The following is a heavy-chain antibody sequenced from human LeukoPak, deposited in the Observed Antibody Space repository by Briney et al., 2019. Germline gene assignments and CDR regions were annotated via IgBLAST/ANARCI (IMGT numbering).Heavy chain of an antibody. V-gene: IGHV3-66*01. CDR1: GFTVSNNY. J-gene: IGHJ2*01. CDR3: ATSPATGNIYFDL. D-gene: IGHD1-1*01. CDR2: LYSGGNT. Sequence: GGSLRLSCAASGFTVSNNYMGWVRQAPGKGLEWVSVLYSGGNTYYADSVKGRFIISRDNSKNALYLQMSSLRAEDTAVYYCATSPATGNIYFDLWGRGTLVTVSS.